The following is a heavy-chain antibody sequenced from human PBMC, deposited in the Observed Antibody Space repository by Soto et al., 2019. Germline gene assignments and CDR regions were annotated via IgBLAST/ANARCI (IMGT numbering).Heavy chain of an antibody. CDR2: IWYDGSNK. J-gene: IGHJ6*02. D-gene: IGHD6-6*01. Sequence: PGGSLRLSCAASGFTFSSYGMHWVRQAPGKGLEWVAVIWYDGSNKYYADSVKGRFTISRDNSKNTLYLQMNSLRAEDTAVYYCARDRGGYSSSYVHYYHYGIAVWGQGTTVTVSS. CDR3: ARDRGGYSSSYVHYYHYGIAV. V-gene: IGHV3-33*01. CDR1: GFTFSSYG.